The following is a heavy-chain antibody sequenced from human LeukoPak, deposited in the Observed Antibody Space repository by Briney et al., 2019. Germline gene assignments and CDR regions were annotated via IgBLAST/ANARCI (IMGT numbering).Heavy chain of an antibody. J-gene: IGHJ1*01. D-gene: IGHD2-15*01. CDR3: ARAQDYCSGSTCYGYFQY. V-gene: IGHV3-53*01. CDR1: GFTVSRNY. CDR2: TYSGGST. Sequence: GGSLRLSCAASGFTVSRNYMSWVRQAIGKGLEWVSATYSGGSTYYADSVKGRFTVSSDSSKNTLYLQMNSLQAEDTAIYYCARAQDYCSGSTCYGYFQYWGQGTLVTVSS.